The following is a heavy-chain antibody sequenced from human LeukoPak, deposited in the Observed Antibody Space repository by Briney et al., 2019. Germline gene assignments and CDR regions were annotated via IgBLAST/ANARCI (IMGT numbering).Heavy chain of an antibody. CDR2: INHSGST. D-gene: IGHD1-1*01. Sequence: NPSETLSLTCAVYGGSFSGYYWSWIRQPPGKGLEWIGEINHSGSTNYNPSLKSRVSISVDTSKNQFSLKLSSVTAADTAVYYCARRPGTTGTTGFWFDPWGQGTLVTVSS. V-gene: IGHV4-34*01. CDR3: ARRPGTTGTTGFWFDP. CDR1: GGSFSGYY. J-gene: IGHJ5*02.